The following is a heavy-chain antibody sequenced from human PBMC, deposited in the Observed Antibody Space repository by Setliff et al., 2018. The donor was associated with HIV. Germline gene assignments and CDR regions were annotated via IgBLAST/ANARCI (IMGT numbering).Heavy chain of an antibody. V-gene: IGHV4-59*08. Sequence: KASETLSLTCNVSGVSMSSHYWSWIRQAPGQPPNKGLEWIGNIYYSGTTNYNPSLESRVTISVDTSKNHFSLRLSSVTAADTAVYYCARQGAVTGHALDSWGPGALVTVS. D-gene: IGHD6-19*01. CDR2: IYYSGTT. CDR1: GVSMSSHY. J-gene: IGHJ4*02. CDR3: ARQGAVTGHALDS.